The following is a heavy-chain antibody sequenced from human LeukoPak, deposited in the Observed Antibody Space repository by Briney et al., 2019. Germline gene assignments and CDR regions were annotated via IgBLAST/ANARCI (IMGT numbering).Heavy chain of an antibody. CDR2: IKQDGSEK. CDR1: GFTFSSYW. D-gene: IGHD2-21*02. Sequence: GGSLRLSCAASGFTFSSYWMSWVRQAPGKGLEWVANIKQDGSEKYYVDSVKGRFTTSRDNAKNSLYLQMNSLRAEDTAVYYCARVGRFGTDCSFDYWGQGTLVTVSS. J-gene: IGHJ4*02. V-gene: IGHV3-7*01. CDR3: ARVGRFGTDCSFDY.